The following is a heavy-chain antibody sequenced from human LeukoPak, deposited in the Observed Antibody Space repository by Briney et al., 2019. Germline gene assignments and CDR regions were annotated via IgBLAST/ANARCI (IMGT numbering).Heavy chain of an antibody. CDR3: AKHYVWGSYRYDAFDI. J-gene: IGHJ3*02. V-gene: IGHV3-23*01. CDR2: ISGSGGST. D-gene: IGHD3-16*02. Sequence: GGSLRLSCAASGFTFSSYAMSWVRQAPGHGLEWVSAISGSGGSTYYADSVKDRFTISRDNSKNTLYLQMNSLRAEDTAVYYCAKHYVWGSYRYDAFDIWGQGTMVTVSS. CDR1: GFTFSSYA.